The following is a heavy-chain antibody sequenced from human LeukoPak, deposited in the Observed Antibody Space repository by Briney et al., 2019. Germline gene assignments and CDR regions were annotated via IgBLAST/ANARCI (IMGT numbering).Heavy chain of an antibody. J-gene: IGHJ4*02. V-gene: IGHV3-30*02. CDR2: IRYDGSNK. D-gene: IGHD2-15*01. CDR1: GFTFSSYG. Sequence: GGSLKLSCAASGFTFSSYGMHWVRQAPGKGLEWVAFIRYDGSNKYYADSVKGRFTISRDNSKNTLYLQMNSLRAEDTAVYYCAKDRRGGRLYYFDYWGQGTLVTVSS. CDR3: AKDRRGGRLYYFDY.